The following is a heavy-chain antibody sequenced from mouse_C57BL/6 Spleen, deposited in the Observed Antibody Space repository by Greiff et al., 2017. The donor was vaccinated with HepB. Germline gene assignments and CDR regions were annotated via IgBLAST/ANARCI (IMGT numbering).Heavy chain of an antibody. CDR1: GYSFTSYY. V-gene: IGHV1-66*01. D-gene: IGHD1-1*01. Sequence: QVQLKESGPELVKPGASVKISCKASGYSFTSYYIHWVKQRPGQGLEWIGWIYPGSGNTKYNEKFKGKATLTADTSSSTAYMQLSSLTSEDSAVYDCARGNYYGSSYGFAYWGQGTLVTVSA. J-gene: IGHJ3*01. CDR2: IYPGSGNT. CDR3: ARGNYYGSSYGFAY.